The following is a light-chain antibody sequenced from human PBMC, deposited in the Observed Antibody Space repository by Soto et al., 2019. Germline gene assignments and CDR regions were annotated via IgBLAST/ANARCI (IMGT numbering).Light chain of an antibody. CDR3: QQSYSTPRT. Sequence: DIQMTQSPYSLSASVGDRVTITCRASQSISSYLNWYQQKPGKAPKLLIYAASSLQSGVQSRVSGSGSGTDFTLTISSLQPEDFATYYFQQSYSTPRTFGQGTKWAIQ. CDR1: QSISSY. CDR2: AAS. V-gene: IGKV1-39*01. J-gene: IGKJ1*01.